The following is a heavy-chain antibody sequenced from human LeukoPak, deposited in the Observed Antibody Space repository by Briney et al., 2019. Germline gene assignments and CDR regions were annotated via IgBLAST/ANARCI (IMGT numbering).Heavy chain of an antibody. CDR3: ARVGYCSSTSCYNFDY. CDR1: GYTFTGYF. CDR2: INPNSGGT. V-gene: IGHV1-2*02. J-gene: IGHJ4*02. Sequence: ASVKVSCKASGYTFTGYFMHWVRQAPGQGLEWMGWINPNSGGTNYAQKFQGRVTMTRDTSISTAYMELSRLRSDDTAVYYCARVGYCSSTSCYNFDYWGQGTLVTVSS. D-gene: IGHD2-2*01.